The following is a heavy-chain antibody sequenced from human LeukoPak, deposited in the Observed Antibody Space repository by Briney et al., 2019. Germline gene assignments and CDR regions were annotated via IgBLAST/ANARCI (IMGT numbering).Heavy chain of an antibody. Sequence: PGGSLRLSCAASGFTFSSYSMNWVRQAPGKGLERVSSISSSSSYIYYADSVKGRFTISRDNAKNSLYLQMNSLRAEDTAVYYCARLRHYYDSSGYPNPIYYFDYWGQGTLVTVSS. CDR1: GFTFSSYS. J-gene: IGHJ4*02. CDR3: ARLRHYYDSSGYPNPIYYFDY. CDR2: ISSSSSYI. V-gene: IGHV3-21*01. D-gene: IGHD3-22*01.